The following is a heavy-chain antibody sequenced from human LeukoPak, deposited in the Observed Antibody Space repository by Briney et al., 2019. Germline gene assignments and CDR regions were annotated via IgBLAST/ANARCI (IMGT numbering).Heavy chain of an antibody. V-gene: IGHV1-2*02. J-gene: IGHJ4*02. CDR3: VKDSSNGFTYSWAFDY. CDR1: GYTFTGYY. CDR2: LNPNSGGT. Sequence: GASVKVSCKASGYTFTGYYMRWVRQAPGQGLEWMGWLNPNSGGTNYAQKFQGRVTMTRDTSISTAYMELSGLRSDDTAVYYCVKDSSNGFTYSWAFDYWSQGTLVTVSS. D-gene: IGHD5-18*01.